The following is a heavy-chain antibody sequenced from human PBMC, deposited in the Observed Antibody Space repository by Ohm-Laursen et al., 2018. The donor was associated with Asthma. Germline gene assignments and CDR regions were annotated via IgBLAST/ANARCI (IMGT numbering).Heavy chain of an antibody. CDR3: ARVRVYGDYVPDY. J-gene: IGHJ4*02. CDR1: GYTFTNYD. V-gene: IGHV1-8*01. Sequence: SSVKVSCKASGYTFTNYDINWVRQATGQGLEWMGWMTPNSGNTGYAQKFQGRVTMTRNTSISTAYMELSSLRSEDTAVYYCARVRVYGDYVPDYWGQGTLVTVSS. CDR2: MTPNSGNT. D-gene: IGHD4-17*01.